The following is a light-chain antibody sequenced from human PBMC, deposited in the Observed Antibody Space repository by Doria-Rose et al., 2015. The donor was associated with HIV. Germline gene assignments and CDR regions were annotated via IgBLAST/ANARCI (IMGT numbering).Light chain of an antibody. CDR2: AAS. CDR1: QSIDTY. V-gene: IGKV1-39*01. J-gene: IGKJ2*01. CDR3: QQSYSTPYT. Sequence: DIQMTQSPSSLSASVGDRVTITCRSSQSIDTYLNWYQQKPGEAPKVLIYAASTLHSGVPLRFSGSGPGTDFTLTIASLQPEDFAIYHCQQSYSTPYTFGQGTKPEIK.